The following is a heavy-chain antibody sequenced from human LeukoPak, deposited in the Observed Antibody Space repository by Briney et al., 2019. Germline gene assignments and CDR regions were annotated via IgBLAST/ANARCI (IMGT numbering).Heavy chain of an antibody. CDR1: GYSISSGYY. D-gene: IGHD3-3*01. Sequence: SETLSLTCTVSGYSISSGYYWVWIRQPPGQGLEWIGSIYRSGSTNYNPSLKSRVTISVDTSKNQFSLKVSSVTAADTAVYYCARGRYYDFWSGYIGNWFDPWGQGTLVTVSS. V-gene: IGHV4-38-2*02. J-gene: IGHJ5*02. CDR2: IYRSGST. CDR3: ARGRYYDFWSGYIGNWFDP.